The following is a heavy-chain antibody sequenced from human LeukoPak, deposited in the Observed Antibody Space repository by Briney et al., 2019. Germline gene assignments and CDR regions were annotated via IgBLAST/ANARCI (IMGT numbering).Heavy chain of an antibody. CDR3: ARSFYDSSGYYYAVLRRSYYFDY. Sequence: GGSLRLSCAASGFTFDDYAMHWVRQAPGKGLEWVSGISWNSGSIGYADSVKGRFTISRDNAKNSLYLQMNSLRAEDTAVYYCARSFYDSSGYYYAVLRRSYYFDYWGQGTLVTVSS. J-gene: IGHJ4*02. CDR1: GFTFDDYA. D-gene: IGHD3-22*01. CDR2: ISWNSGSI. V-gene: IGHV3-9*01.